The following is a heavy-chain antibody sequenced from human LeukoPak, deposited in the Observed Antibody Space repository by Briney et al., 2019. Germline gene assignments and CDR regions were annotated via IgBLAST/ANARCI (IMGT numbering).Heavy chain of an antibody. CDR3: AKDSWYGGNSGIDY. CDR1: GFTFDDYA. CDR2: ISGDGGST. V-gene: IGHV3-43*02. D-gene: IGHD4-23*01. J-gene: IGHJ4*02. Sequence: GGSLRLSCAASGFTFDDYAMHWVRQAPGKGLEWVSLISGDGGSTYYADSVKGRFTISRDNSKNSLYLQMNSLRTVDTALYYCAKDSWYGGNSGIDYWGQGTLVTVSS.